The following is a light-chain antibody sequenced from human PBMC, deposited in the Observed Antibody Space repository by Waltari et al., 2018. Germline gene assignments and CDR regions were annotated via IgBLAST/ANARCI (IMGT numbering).Light chain of an antibody. Sequence: QSALTQPASVSGSPGHSIPISCPGTSRDVGGYDLFSWYQQNPGKVPKLMIYEVSKWPSGVSYRFSGSKSGNTASLTISGLQTEDEADYYCSSYTGSGTFVVFGGGTKLTVL. J-gene: IGLJ2*01. CDR3: SSYTGSGTFVV. CDR1: SRDVGGYDL. V-gene: IGLV2-23*02. CDR2: EVS.